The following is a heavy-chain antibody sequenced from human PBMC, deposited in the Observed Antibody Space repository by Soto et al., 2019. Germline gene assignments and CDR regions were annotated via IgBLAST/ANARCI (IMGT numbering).Heavy chain of an antibody. CDR2: ISYDGSNK. CDR3: AKIRIVLMVYAGGMDV. J-gene: IGHJ6*02. D-gene: IGHD2-8*01. CDR1: GFTFSSYG. V-gene: IGHV3-30*18. Sequence: SGGSLRLSCAASGFTFSSYGMHWVRQAPGKGLEWVAVISYDGSNKYYADSVKGRFTISRDNSKNTLYLQMNSLRAEDTAVYYCAKIRIVLMVYAGGMDVWGQGTTVTVSS.